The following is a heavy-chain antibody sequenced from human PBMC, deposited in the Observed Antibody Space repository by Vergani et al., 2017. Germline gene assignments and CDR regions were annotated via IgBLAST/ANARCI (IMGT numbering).Heavy chain of an antibody. CDR2: INPSGGRA. CDR3: TSGWYYVSISYWAY. Sequence: QVQLVQSGAEVKKPGASVKVSCKASGYTFTSHYMHWVRKAPGQGLEWMGIINPSGGRASYAQKFQGRVTMTRDTATSTVYMALSSLISEDTAVYYCTSGWYYVSISYWAYWGQGTLVTVSS. CDR1: GYTFTSHY. J-gene: IGHJ4*02. V-gene: IGHV1-46*03. D-gene: IGHD3-22*01.